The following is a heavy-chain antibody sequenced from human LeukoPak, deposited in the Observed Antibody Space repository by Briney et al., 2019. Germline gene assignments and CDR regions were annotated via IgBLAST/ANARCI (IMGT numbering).Heavy chain of an antibody. CDR3: ARAHYDFWSAYLDF. Sequence: SETLSLTCTVSGGSISSYYWSWIRQPAGKGLQWIGRFYTSGSTNYNPSLKSRVTISVDTSKNQFSLKLSCVTAADTAVYYCARAHYDFWSAYLDFWGQGTLVTVSS. CDR2: FYTSGST. CDR1: GGSISSYY. D-gene: IGHD3-3*01. J-gene: IGHJ4*02. V-gene: IGHV4-4*07.